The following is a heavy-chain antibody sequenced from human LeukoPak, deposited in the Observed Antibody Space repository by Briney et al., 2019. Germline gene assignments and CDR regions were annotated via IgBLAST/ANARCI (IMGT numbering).Heavy chain of an antibody. Sequence: GGSLRLSCAASGFTFSDYYMIWIRQAPGKGLEWVSYISSSGSTIYYADSVKGRFTISSDNAKNSLYLQMNSLRAEDTAVYYCARQAGSRDGYSLGDYWGQGTLVTVSS. CDR2: ISSSGSTI. J-gene: IGHJ4*02. CDR1: GFTFSDYY. V-gene: IGHV3-11*01. CDR3: ARQAGSRDGYSLGDY. D-gene: IGHD5-24*01.